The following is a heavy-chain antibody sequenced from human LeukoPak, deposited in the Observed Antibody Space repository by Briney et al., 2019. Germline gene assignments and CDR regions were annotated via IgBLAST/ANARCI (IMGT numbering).Heavy chain of an antibody. D-gene: IGHD4-17*01. V-gene: IGHV1-2*06. CDR3: AREGAGRVYGDSPMMDY. CDR2: INTNRGGT. J-gene: IGHJ4*02. Sequence: ASVKVSCKASGYTFTGHLMHWVRQAPGQGLEWMGRINTNRGGTNYAQKFQDRVTMTRDTSISTAYMELSSLRSDDTAVYYCAREGAGRVYGDSPMMDYWGQGSLVTVSS. CDR1: GYTFTGHL.